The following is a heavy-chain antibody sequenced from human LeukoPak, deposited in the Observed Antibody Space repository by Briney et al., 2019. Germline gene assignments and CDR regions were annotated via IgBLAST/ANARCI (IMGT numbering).Heavy chain of an antibody. CDR3: ARGGGTVVTRRPSRYYMDV. Sequence: PSETLSLTCAVYGGSFSGYYWSWIRQPPGKGLEWIGEINHSGSTNYNPSLKSRVTISVDTSKNQFSLKLSSVPAADTAVYYCARGGGTVVTRRPSRYYMDVWGKGTTVTVSS. J-gene: IGHJ6*03. V-gene: IGHV4-34*01. CDR1: GGSFSGYY. D-gene: IGHD4-23*01. CDR2: INHSGST.